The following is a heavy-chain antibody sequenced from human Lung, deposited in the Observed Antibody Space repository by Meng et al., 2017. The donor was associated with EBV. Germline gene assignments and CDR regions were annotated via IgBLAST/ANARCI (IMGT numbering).Heavy chain of an antibody. CDR1: GGSISSYY. CDR2: IYYSGST. D-gene: IGHD2-15*01. V-gene: IGHV4-59*01. J-gene: IGHJ4*02. CDR3: ARDRGCSGGSCHLSIDY. Sequence: QVQLQEFGPGLVKPSEPLSLTCTVSGGSISSYYWSWIRQPPGKGLEWIGYIYYSGSTNYNPSLKSRVTISVDTSKNQFSLKLSSVTAADTAVYYCARDRGCSGGSCHLSIDYWGQGTLVTVSS.